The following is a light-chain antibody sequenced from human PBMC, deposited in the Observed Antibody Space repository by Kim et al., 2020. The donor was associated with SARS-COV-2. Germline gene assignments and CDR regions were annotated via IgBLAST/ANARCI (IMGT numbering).Light chain of an antibody. CDR1: QSVNNY. V-gene: IGKV3-11*01. Sequence: PGGRATLSCRARQSVNNYLAWYQQKPGQAPRLLIYYASNSATGVPDRFSGSGSGTDFTLTNSSLEPEDFAVYYCQQHGNWLTFGPGTKVDIK. CDR2: YAS. J-gene: IGKJ3*01. CDR3: QQHGNWLT.